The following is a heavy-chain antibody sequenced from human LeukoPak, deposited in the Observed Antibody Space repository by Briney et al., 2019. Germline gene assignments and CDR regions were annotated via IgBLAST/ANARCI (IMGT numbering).Heavy chain of an antibody. CDR3: ARAAVDTAMVILFYFDY. CDR1: GGSFSGYY. V-gene: IGHV4-34*01. Sequence: SETLSLTCAVYGGSFSGYYWSWIRQPPGKGLEWIGEINHSGSTNYNPSLKSRVTISVDTSKNQFSLKLSSVTAADTAVYYCARAAVDTAMVILFYFDYWGQGTLVTVSS. D-gene: IGHD5-18*01. CDR2: INHSGST. J-gene: IGHJ4*02.